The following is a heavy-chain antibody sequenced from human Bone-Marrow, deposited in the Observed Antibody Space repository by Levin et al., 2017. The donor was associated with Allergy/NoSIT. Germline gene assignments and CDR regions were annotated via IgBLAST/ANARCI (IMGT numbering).Heavy chain of an antibody. V-gene: IGHV4-59*08. J-gene: IGHJ6*02. D-gene: IGHD6-6*01. CDR1: GGTISTFY. Sequence: SQTLSLTCTVSGGTISTFYWSWIRQPPGKGLEWIGYVYYTGSTNYKPSLKSRVTISLDTSKNQFSLKLNSVTAADTAVYYCARHGKYSSSHFYDYGMDVWGQGTSVTVSS. CDR3: ARHGKYSSSHFYDYGMDV. CDR2: VYYTGST.